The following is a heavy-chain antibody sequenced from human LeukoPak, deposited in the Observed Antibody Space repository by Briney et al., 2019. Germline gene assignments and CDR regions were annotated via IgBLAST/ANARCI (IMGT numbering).Heavy chain of an antibody. V-gene: IGHV4-61*02. Sequence: PSETLSLTCTVSGGSISSGSYYWSWIRQPAGKGLEWIGRIYTSGSTNYNPSLKSRVTISVDTSKNQFSLKLSSVTAADTAVYYCASSSYGNWFDPWGQGTLVTVSS. CDR2: IYTSGST. D-gene: IGHD4-17*01. CDR3: ASSSYGNWFDP. CDR1: GGSISSGSYY. J-gene: IGHJ5*02.